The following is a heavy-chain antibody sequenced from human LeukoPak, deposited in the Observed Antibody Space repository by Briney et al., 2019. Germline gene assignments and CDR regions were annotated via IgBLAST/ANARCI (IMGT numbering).Heavy chain of an antibody. CDR1: GFTVSSNY. Sequence: GGSLRLSCAASGFTVSSNYMSWVRQAPGKGLEWVSVIYSGGSTYYADSVKGRFTISRDNSKNTLYLQMNSLRAEDTAVYYCARERIMVRGVPAFDYWGQGTLVTVSS. CDR3: ARERIMVRGVPAFDY. D-gene: IGHD3-10*01. V-gene: IGHV3-66*01. CDR2: IYSGGST. J-gene: IGHJ4*02.